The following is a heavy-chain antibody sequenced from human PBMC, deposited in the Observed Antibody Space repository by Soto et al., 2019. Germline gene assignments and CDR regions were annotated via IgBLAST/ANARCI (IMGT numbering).Heavy chain of an antibody. CDR2: ISSRSSTM. Sequence: GGSLRLSCAASGFTFSSYSMNWVRQAPGKGLEWVSYISSRSSTMYYADSVKGRFTISRDNARNSLYLQMNSLRVEDTAVYYCASPNDYGDYMSAFDIWGQGTMVTVSS. CDR1: GFTFSSYS. V-gene: IGHV3-48*01. CDR3: ASPNDYGDYMSAFDI. J-gene: IGHJ3*02. D-gene: IGHD4-17*01.